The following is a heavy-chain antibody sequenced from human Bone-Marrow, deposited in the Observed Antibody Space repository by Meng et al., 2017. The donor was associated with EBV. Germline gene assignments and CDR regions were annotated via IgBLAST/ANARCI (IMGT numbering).Heavy chain of an antibody. V-gene: IGHV3-74*03. Sequence: DVDLGEGRGGLVQPGGSLGLACAASGTTFGGYWIHWVRQAPGEGLLSVARIKSTGNPTPDAVSVKGRLTISRDNAKKTLYLQMNRLRIEDTAVYYCARDNRGSIDYWGQGTLVTVSS. D-gene: IGHD1-14*01. CDR2: IKSTGNPT. CDR1: GTTFGGYW. J-gene: IGHJ4*02. CDR3: ARDNRGSIDY.